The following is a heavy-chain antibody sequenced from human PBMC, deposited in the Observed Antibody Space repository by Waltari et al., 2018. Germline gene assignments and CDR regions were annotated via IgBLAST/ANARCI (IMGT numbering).Heavy chain of an antibody. CDR2: IDWDDEK. CDR1: GFSLSTGGMC. Sequence: QVTLRESGPALVKPTQTLTLPCTFSGFSLSTGGMCVSWIRPPPGKALEWLARIDWDDEKKYRTSLKTRLTISKDTSKNQVVLTMTNVDPVDTATYYCARMVGYCSGGNCYAPYYFDSWGQGTLVTVSS. CDR3: ARMVGYCSGGNCYAPYYFDS. J-gene: IGHJ4*02. V-gene: IGHV2-70*13. D-gene: IGHD2-15*01.